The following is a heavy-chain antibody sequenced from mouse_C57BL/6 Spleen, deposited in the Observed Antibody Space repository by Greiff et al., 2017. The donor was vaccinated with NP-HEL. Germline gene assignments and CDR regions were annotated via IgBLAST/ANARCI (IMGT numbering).Heavy chain of an antibody. D-gene: IGHD2-3*01. V-gene: IGHV1-26*01. CDR3: ARIIYDGYYDY. Sequence: KFKGKATLTVDKSSSTAYMELRSLTSEDSAVYYCARIIYDGYYDYWGQGTTLTVSS. J-gene: IGHJ2*01.